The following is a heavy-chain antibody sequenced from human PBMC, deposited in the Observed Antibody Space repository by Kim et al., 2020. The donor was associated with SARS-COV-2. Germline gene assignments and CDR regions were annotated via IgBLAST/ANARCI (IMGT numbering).Heavy chain of an antibody. CDR3: ARDKYSYGCNDY. CDR2: IKQDGSEK. J-gene: IGHJ4*02. D-gene: IGHD5-18*01. V-gene: IGHV3-7*05. CDR1: GFTLGSYW. Sequence: GGSLRLSCAASGFTLGSYWMSWVRQAPGKGLEWVANIKQDGSEKYYVDSVKGRFTISRDNAKNSLYLQMNSLRAEDTAVYYCARDKYSYGCNDYWGQGTLVTVSS.